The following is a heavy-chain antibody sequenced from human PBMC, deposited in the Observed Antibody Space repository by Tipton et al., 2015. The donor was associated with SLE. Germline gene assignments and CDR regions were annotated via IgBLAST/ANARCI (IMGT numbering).Heavy chain of an antibody. D-gene: IGHD4-17*01. V-gene: IGHV4-59*08. CDR3: ARHMTTVPPFDL. CDR1: GGSISSYY. CDR2: IYYSGST. Sequence: LRLSCTVSGGSISSYYWTWIRQPPGKGLEWIGYIYYSGSTNYNPSLKSRVPISVDTSKNQFSLKLSSVTAADTAVYYCARHMTTVPPFDLWGRGTLVTVSS. J-gene: IGHJ2*01.